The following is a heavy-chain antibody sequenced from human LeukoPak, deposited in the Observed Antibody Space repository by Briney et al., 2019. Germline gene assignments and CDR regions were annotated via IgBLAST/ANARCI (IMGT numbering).Heavy chain of an antibody. J-gene: IGHJ5*02. Sequence: GGSLRLSCSASGFTFSSYAMHWVRHAPGKGLEYVSVISSNGGRTYYADSVKGRFTISRDNSKNTLYLQMSSLRPEDTAVYYCVKGGVAVAGTGNWFDPWGQGTLVSVSS. CDR3: VKGGVAVAGTGNWFDP. V-gene: IGHV3-64D*06. CDR1: GFTFSSYA. D-gene: IGHD6-19*01. CDR2: ISSNGGRT.